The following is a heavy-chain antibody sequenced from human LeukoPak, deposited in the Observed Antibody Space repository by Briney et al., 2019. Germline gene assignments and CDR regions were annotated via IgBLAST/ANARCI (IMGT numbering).Heavy chain of an antibody. D-gene: IGHD3-22*01. J-gene: IGHJ6*02. CDR2: IIPILGIA. CDR3: ARGGTMIDDGMDV. V-gene: IGHV1-69*04. CDR1: GGTFSSYA. Sequence: SVKVSCKASGGTFSSYAISWVRQAPGQGLEWMGRIIPILGIANYAQKFQGRVTITADKSTSTAYMELSSLRSEDAAVYYCARGGTMIDDGMDVWGQGTTVTVSS.